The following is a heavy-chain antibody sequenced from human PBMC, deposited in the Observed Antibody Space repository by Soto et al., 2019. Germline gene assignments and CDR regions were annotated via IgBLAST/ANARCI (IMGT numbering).Heavy chain of an antibody. Sequence: SETLSLTCTVSGDSISSSNYYWGWIRQPPEKGPEWIGSMYHSGSTYYNPSLKSRVTISVDMSKKQFSLKLTSVNAADTAIYYCAGSITCYGSSCSYYYMDVWGKGTTVTVSS. CDR1: GDSISSSNYY. D-gene: IGHD2-2*01. J-gene: IGHJ6*03. CDR3: AGSITCYGSSCSYYYMDV. CDR2: MYHSGST. V-gene: IGHV4-39*01.